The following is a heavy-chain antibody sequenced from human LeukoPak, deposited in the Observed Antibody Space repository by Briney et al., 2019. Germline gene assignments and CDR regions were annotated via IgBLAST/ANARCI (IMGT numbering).Heavy chain of an antibody. Sequence: GGSLRLSCAASGFTFSSYSMNWVRQAPGKGLEWVSSISSSSSYIYYADSVKGRFTISRDNAKNSLYLQMNSLRAEDAAVYYCARDEAAASIDYWGQGTLVTVSS. J-gene: IGHJ4*02. CDR2: ISSSSSYI. V-gene: IGHV3-21*01. CDR1: GFTFSSYS. CDR3: ARDEAAASIDY. D-gene: IGHD6-13*01.